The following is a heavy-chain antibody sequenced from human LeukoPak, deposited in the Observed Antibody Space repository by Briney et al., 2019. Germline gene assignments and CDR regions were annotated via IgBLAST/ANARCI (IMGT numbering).Heavy chain of an antibody. J-gene: IGHJ4*02. CDR3: AREARAYSSGWYFDY. CDR2: IYYSGST. D-gene: IGHD6-19*01. CDR1: GFTLSSYA. V-gene: IGHV4-31*02. Sequence: LRLSCAASGFTLSSYAMSWVRQAPGKGLEWIGYIYYSGSTYYNPSLKSRVTISVDTSKNQFSLKLSSVTAADTAVYYCAREARAYSSGWYFDYWGQGTLVTVSS.